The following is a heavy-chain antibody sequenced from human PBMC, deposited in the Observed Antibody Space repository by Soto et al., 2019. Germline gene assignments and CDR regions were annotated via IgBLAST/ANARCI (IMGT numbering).Heavy chain of an antibody. CDR2: IYYSGST. CDR3: ARPDSSRPNWFDP. D-gene: IGHD6-13*01. Sequence: SETLSLTCTVAGGSISSGDYYWSWIRQPPGKGLEWIGYIYYSGSTYYNPSLKSRVTISVDTSKNQFSLKLSSVTAADTAVYYCARPDSSRPNWFDPWGQGTLVTVSS. J-gene: IGHJ5*02. V-gene: IGHV4-30-4*01. CDR1: GGSISSGDYY.